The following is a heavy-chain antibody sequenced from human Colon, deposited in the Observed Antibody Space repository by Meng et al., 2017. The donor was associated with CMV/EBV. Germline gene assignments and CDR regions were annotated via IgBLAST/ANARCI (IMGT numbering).Heavy chain of an antibody. D-gene: IGHD1/OR15-1a*01. CDR1: GFTVNTYF. V-gene: IGHV3-53*01. Sequence: VRLVESGGGLFQPGGSLRLSCAASGFTVNTYFMSWVRQAPGKGLEWVSIIYPDGRPFYADSVQGRFTISTDNSKNTLYLQMNSLRAEDTATYYCAKDEVPNNIDYWGQGTLVTVSS. J-gene: IGHJ4*02. CDR2: IYPDGRP. CDR3: AKDEVPNNIDY.